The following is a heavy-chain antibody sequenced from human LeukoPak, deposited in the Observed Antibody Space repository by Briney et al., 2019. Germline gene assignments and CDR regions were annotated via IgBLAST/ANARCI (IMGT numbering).Heavy chain of an antibody. CDR2: INPSGGST. V-gene: IGHV1-46*01. Sequence: GASVKVSCKASGYTFTSYYMHWVRQAPGQGLEWMGIINPSGGSTSYAQKFQGRVTMTRDTSTSTVYMELSSLRSEDTAVYYCARDLGYDSSGYWDYYYYYYGMDVWGQGTTVTVSS. CDR3: ARDLGYDSSGYWDYYYYYYGMDV. CDR1: GYTFTSYY. J-gene: IGHJ6*02. D-gene: IGHD3-22*01.